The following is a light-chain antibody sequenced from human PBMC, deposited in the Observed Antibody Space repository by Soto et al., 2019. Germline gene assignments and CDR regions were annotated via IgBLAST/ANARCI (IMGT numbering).Light chain of an antibody. J-gene: IGKJ4*01. CDR2: GTF. V-gene: IGKV3-20*01. Sequence: EIVLTQSPGTLSLSPGERATLSCRASQTVTSTFLTWYQQKPGQAPRLLIYGTFNRATGIPDRFIGGGSETDFTLSISRLEPEDSAVYYCQQFGGSRLTFGGGTKVEI. CDR3: QQFGGSRLT. CDR1: QTVTSTF.